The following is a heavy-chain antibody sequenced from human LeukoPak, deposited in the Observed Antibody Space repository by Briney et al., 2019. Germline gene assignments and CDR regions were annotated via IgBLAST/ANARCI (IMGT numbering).Heavy chain of an antibody. Sequence: PGGSLRLSCAASGFTVSSNYMSWVRQAPGKGLEWVSVIYSGGSTYYADSVKGRFTISRHNSKNTLYLQMSSLRAEDTAVYYCARSYGDYVVYWGQGTLVTVSS. J-gene: IGHJ4*02. CDR1: GFTVSSNY. CDR3: ARSYGDYVVY. V-gene: IGHV3-53*04. D-gene: IGHD4-17*01. CDR2: IYSGGST.